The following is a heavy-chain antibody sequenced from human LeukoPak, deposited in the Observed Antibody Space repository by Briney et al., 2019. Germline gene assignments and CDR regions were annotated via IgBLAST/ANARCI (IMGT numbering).Heavy chain of an antibody. Sequence: GASVKVSCKASGYTFTSYDINWVRQATGQGLEWMGWMNPNSGYTGYAQKFQGRVTMTRNTSISTAYMELSSLRSEDTAVYYCAARGDIAAAPFDYWGQGTLVTVSS. CDR1: GYTFTSYD. V-gene: IGHV1-8*01. D-gene: IGHD6-13*01. CDR2: MNPNSGYT. CDR3: AARGDIAAAPFDY. J-gene: IGHJ4*02.